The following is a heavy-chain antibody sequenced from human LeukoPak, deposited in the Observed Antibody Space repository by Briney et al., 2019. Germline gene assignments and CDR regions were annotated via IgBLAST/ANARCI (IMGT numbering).Heavy chain of an antibody. CDR1: GFTFSSYG. V-gene: IGHV3-23*01. D-gene: IGHD6-19*01. Sequence: GGSLRLSCAASGFTFSSYGMSWVRQAPGKGLEWVSAISGSGGSTYYADSVKGRFTISRDNSKNTLYLQMNSLRAEDTAVYYCARVIAVANPFDYWGQGTLVTVSS. CDR2: ISGSGGST. J-gene: IGHJ4*02. CDR3: ARVIAVANPFDY.